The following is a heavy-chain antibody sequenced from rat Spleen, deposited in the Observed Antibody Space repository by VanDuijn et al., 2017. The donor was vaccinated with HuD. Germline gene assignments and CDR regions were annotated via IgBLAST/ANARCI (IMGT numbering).Heavy chain of an antibody. CDR2: ISYSGST. Sequence: EVQLQESGPGLVKPSQSLSLTCSVTGYSITFNYWGWIRKFPGNKMEWMGYISYSGSTSYNPSLKSQISITRDTSKNQFFLQLNSVTTEDTATYYCARIARDFDYWGQGVMVTVSS. J-gene: IGHJ2*01. CDR3: ARIARDFDY. CDR1: GYSITFNY. V-gene: IGHV3-1*01.